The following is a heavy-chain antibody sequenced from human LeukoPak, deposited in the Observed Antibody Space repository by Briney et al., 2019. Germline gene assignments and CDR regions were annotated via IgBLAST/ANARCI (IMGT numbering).Heavy chain of an antibody. CDR2: INHSGST. J-gene: IGHJ5*02. V-gene: IGHV4-34*01. Sequence: MASETLSLTCAVYGGSFSGYYWSWIRQPPGKGLEWIGEINHSGSTNYIPSLKSRVTISVDTSKNQFSLKLSSVTAADTAVYYCASDPGICSSCGWFDPWGQGTLVTVSS. D-gene: IGHD6-13*01. CDR3: ASDPGICSSCGWFDP. CDR1: GGSFSGYY.